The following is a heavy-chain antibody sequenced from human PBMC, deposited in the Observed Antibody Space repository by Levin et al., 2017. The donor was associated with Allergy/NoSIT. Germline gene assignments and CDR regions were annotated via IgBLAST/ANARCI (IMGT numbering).Heavy chain of an antibody. V-gene: IGHV5-51*01. CDR3: ATWGGYYDILTGTGWFDP. CDR1: GYSFTSYW. Sequence: GESLKISCKGSGYSFTSYWIGWVRQMPGKGLEWMGIIYPGDSDTRYSPSFQGQVTISADKSISTAYLQWSSLKASDTAMYYCATWGGYYDILTGTGWFDPWGQGTLVTVSS. J-gene: IGHJ5*02. D-gene: IGHD3-9*01. CDR2: IYPGDSDT.